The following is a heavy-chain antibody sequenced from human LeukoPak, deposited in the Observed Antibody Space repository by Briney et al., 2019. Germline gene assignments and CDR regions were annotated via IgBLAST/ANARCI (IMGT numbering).Heavy chain of an antibody. CDR3: ARDRNYCSSTSCHSVQEH. D-gene: IGHD2-2*01. CDR2: IYYSGST. V-gene: IGHV4-39*07. J-gene: IGHJ1*01. Sequence: SETLSLTCTVSGGSISSSRYYWGWVRQPPGKGLEWIGGIYYSGSTYYNPSLKSRVTISVDTSKNQFSLKLSSVTAADTAVYYCARDRNYCSSTSCHSVQEHWGQGTLVTVSS. CDR1: GGSISSSRYY.